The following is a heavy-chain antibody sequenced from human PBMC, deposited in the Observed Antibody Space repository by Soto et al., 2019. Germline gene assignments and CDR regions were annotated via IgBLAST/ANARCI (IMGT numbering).Heavy chain of an antibody. D-gene: IGHD3-3*02. CDR1: GSSIKSSGYY. V-gene: IGHV4-39*01. CDR3: ARLPSRHLVDY. Sequence: PSETLSLTCTVSGSSIKSSGYYCFWIRQPPGKGLEWIGSMFYGVSTYYNPSLKSRVTVSVDTSKNQFSLNLRSVTAADTAVYYCARLPSRHLVDYWGQGTLVTVSS. J-gene: IGHJ4*02. CDR2: MFYGVST.